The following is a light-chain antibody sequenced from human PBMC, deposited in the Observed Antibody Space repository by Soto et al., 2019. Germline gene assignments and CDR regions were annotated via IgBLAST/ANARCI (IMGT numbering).Light chain of an antibody. J-gene: IGKJ1*01. Sequence: DTQMTQSPSTLSASVGDRVTIICRASQTISSLLAWYQQKPGKAPKLLIHKVSSLQSGVPSRFSASGSGTEFTLTISSLQPDDFATYYCQQYNSLWTFGQGTKVAIK. CDR2: KVS. CDR1: QTISSL. V-gene: IGKV1-5*03. CDR3: QQYNSLWT.